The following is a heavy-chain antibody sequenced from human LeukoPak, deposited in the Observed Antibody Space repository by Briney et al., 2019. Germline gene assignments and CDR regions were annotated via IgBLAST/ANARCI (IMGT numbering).Heavy chain of an antibody. CDR3: ARDRVREMATITDY. D-gene: IGHD5-24*01. V-gene: IGHV4-39*07. CDR2: IYYSGST. J-gene: IGHJ4*02. Sequence: PSETLSLTCTVSGGSISSSSYYWGWIRQPPGKGLEWIGSIYYSGSTYYNPSLKSRVTISVDTSKNQFSLKLSSVTAADTAVYYCARDRVREMATITDYWGQGTLVTVSS. CDR1: GGSISSSSYY.